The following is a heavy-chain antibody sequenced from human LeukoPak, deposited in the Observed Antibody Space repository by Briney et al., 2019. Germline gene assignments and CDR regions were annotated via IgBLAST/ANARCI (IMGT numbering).Heavy chain of an antibody. D-gene: IGHD6-19*01. CDR3: ATNGVAGSNWFDP. J-gene: IGHJ5*02. V-gene: IGHV4-39*01. CDR1: GGSISSSIYY. Sequence: PSETLSLTCTVSGGSISSSIYYWGWIRQPPGKGLEWIGSICYGGSTFCNPSLKSRVTISVDTSKNQFSLRLSSVTAADTSMYYCATNGVAGSNWFDPWGQGTLVTVSS. CDR2: ICYGGST.